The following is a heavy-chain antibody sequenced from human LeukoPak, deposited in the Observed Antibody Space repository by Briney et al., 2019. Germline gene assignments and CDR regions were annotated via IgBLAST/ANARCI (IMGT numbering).Heavy chain of an antibody. CDR3: ARSYSSGVHHFDY. Sequence: GGSLRLSCAASGSNFSSYWMNWVRHGPGKGLVWVSRIRSDGSNTIHADSVKGRFTISRDNAKNTLYLQMNSLRAEDTAVYYCARSYSSGVHHFDYWGQGTLVTVSS. V-gene: IGHV3-74*01. J-gene: IGHJ4*02. D-gene: IGHD6-19*01. CDR2: IRSDGSNT. CDR1: GSNFSSYW.